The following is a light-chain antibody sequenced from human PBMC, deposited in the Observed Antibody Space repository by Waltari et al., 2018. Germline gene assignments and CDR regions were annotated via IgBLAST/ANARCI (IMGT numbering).Light chain of an antibody. CDR2: WAS. Sequence: DIVMTQSPDSLAVSLGERATINCKSSQSVLYSSNNKNYLAWYQQKPGKPPKLLIYWASTRESGVPDRFSGSGSGTDFTLTISSLQPEDIATFSCQESYSTLYTFGQGTKVEIK. V-gene: IGKV4-1*01. J-gene: IGKJ2*01. CDR3: QESYSTLYT. CDR1: QSVLYSSNNKNY.